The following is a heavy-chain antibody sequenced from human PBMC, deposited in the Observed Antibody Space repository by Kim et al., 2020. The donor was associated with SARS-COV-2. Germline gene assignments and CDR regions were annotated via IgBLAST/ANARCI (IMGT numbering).Heavy chain of an antibody. CDR2: ISGSGGST. V-gene: IGHV3-23*01. CDR3: AKDLWFGSSWSFTMDV. D-gene: IGHD6-13*01. Sequence: GGSLRLSCAASGFTFSSYAMSWVRQAPGKGLEWVSAISGSGGSTYYADSVKGRFTISRDNSKNTLYLQMNSLRAEDTAVYYCAKDLWFGSSWSFTMDVWGQGTTVTVSS. CDR1: GFTFSSYA. J-gene: IGHJ6*02.